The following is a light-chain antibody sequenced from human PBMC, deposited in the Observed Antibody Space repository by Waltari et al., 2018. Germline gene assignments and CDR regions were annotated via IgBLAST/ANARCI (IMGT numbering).Light chain of an antibody. CDR3: CSYAGSFTWV. V-gene: IGLV2-11*01. J-gene: IGLJ1*01. CDR1: NSHVGCYKY. CDR2: DVY. Sequence: QSALPQPRSVSGSPGQSVTISCTGTNSHVGCYKYVSWYQQHPDKAPRLIIYDVYTRPSGVPNRFSGSKSANTASLTISGLQSEDEADYYCCSYAGSFTWVFGTGTKVTVL.